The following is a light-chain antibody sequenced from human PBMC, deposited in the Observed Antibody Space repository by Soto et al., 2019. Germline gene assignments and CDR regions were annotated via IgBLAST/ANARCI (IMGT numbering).Light chain of an antibody. CDR1: SGHSSYA. V-gene: IGLV4-69*01. CDR3: QTWGTGIV. J-gene: IGLJ2*01. Sequence: QLVLTQSPSASASLGASVKLTCTLSSGHSSYAIAWHQQQPEKGPRYLMKLSSDGSHYKGDGIPDRFSGSSSGAECYLTISSLQSEDEADYYCQTWGTGIVFGGGTKLTVL. CDR2: LSSDGSH.